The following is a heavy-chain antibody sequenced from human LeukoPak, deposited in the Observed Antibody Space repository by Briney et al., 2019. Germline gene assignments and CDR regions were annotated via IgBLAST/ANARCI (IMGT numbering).Heavy chain of an antibody. Sequence: SETLSLTCTVSGGSISSYYWSWIRQPPGKGLEWIGYIYYSGSTNCNPSLKSRVTISVKTSKNQFSLKLSSVTAADTAVYYCAREGATTYYYYYMDVWGKGTTVTVSS. J-gene: IGHJ6*03. CDR2: IYYSGST. V-gene: IGHV4-59*12. CDR3: AREGATTYYYYYMDV. CDR1: GGSISSYY. D-gene: IGHD4/OR15-4a*01.